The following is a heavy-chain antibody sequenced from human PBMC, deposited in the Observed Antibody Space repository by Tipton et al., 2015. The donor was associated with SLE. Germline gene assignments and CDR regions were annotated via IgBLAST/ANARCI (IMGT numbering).Heavy chain of an antibody. CDR2: ISVYNGNT. CDR1: GYTFINYS. J-gene: IGHJ4*02. CDR3: ASGPNWGDY. D-gene: IGHD7-27*01. V-gene: IGHV1-18*01. Sequence: QLVQSGAEVKKPGASVKVSCKASGYTFINYSINWVRQAPGQGLEWVGWISVYNGNTNYAQKLQGRVTMTADTSTSTAYMELRSLRSDDTAVYYCASGPNWGDYWGQGALVTVSS.